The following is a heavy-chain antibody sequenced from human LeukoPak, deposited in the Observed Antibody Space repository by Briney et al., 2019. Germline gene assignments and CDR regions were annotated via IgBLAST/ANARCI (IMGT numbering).Heavy chain of an antibody. CDR1: GVTFDDYA. CDR3: TKDGHSCHFDY. CDR2: ISEDGSST. D-gene: IGHD4-11*01. J-gene: IGHJ4*02. V-gene: IGHV3-43*02. Sequence: GGSLRLSCAASGVTFDDYAMHWVRQAPGKGLEWVSLISEDGSSTYYADSVKGRFTISRDDSKNSLYLQMSSLRTEDTALYYCTKDGHSCHFDYWGQGTLVTVSS.